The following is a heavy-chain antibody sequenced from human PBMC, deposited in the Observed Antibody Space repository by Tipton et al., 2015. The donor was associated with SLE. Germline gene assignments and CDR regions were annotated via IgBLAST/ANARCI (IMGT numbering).Heavy chain of an antibody. CDR1: GVSINTSNW. CDR2: IYDSENI. CDR3: AGRGDLVVVTSYFDH. J-gene: IGHJ4*02. D-gene: IGHD2-21*02. V-gene: IGHV4-4*02. Sequence: TLSLTCAVSGVSINTSNWWTWVRQPPGKGLEWIGEIYDSENIHYNPSLESRVTMSVDKSKNQFSLRLSTVTAADTAVYYCAGRGDLVVVTSYFDHWGQGTLVTVST.